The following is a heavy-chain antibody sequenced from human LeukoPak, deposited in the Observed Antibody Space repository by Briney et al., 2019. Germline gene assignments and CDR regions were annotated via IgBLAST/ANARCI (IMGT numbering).Heavy chain of an antibody. J-gene: IGHJ5*02. D-gene: IGHD3-16*01. V-gene: IGHV4-31*03. Sequence: SETLSLTCTVSGVSVTSGGYYWNWIRQSPGRRLEWIGYIYSTGSTSYNPSLKSRVMLSVDTSQNHFSLRLSSVTAADTAVYYCARDSQRYDYVWGTYFGSWFDPWGRGTLVTVSS. CDR1: GVSVTSGGYY. CDR3: ARDSQRYDYVWGTYFGSWFDP. CDR2: IYSTGST.